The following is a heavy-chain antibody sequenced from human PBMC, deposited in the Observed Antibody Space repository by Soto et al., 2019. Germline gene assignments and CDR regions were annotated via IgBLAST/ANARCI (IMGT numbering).Heavy chain of an antibody. J-gene: IGHJ4*02. CDR1: GFTFSSYA. CDR2: ISGSGGST. CDR3: AIVQVLLRGLFDY. D-gene: IGHD2-21*02. V-gene: IGHV3-23*01. Sequence: EVQLLESGGGLVQPGGSLRLSCAASGFTFSSYAMSWVRQAPGKGLEWVSAISGSGGSTYYADSVKGRFTISRDNSKNKLYLQMNSLRAEDTAVYYCAIVQVLLRGLFDYWGQGTLVTLSS.